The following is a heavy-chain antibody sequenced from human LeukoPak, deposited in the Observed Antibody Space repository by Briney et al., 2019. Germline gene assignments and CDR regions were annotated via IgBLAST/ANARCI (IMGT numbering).Heavy chain of an antibody. D-gene: IGHD3-3*01. CDR3: AKENYDFWSGSTFDY. J-gene: IGHJ4*02. V-gene: IGHV3-23*01. Sequence: GGSLRLSCAPSGFTFSNYAMNWVRQAPGKGLEWVSTITTSGGITYYADSVKGRFTIFRDNSKNTLYLQMNSLRAEDTAVYYCAKENYDFWSGSTFDYWGQGTLVTVFS. CDR2: ITTSGGIT. CDR1: GFTFSNYA.